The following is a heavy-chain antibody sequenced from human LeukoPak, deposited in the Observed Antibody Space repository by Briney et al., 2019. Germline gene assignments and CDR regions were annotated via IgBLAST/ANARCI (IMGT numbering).Heavy chain of an antibody. CDR2: ISTSGNTK. V-gene: IGHV3-11*01. D-gene: IGHD2-15*01. J-gene: IGHJ6*03. CDR3: ARLVVVAATGGYYMDV. Sequence: GGSLTLSCAVSGFTFSDYYMSWIRQAPGKGLEWVSYISTSGNTKYYADSVKGRFTISRDNAKNSLYLQMTSMRAEDTAVYYCARLVVVAATGGYYMDVWGKGPTVTVSS. CDR1: GFTFSDYY.